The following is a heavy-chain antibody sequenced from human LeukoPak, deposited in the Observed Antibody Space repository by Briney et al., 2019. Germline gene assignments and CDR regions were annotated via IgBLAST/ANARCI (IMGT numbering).Heavy chain of an antibody. D-gene: IGHD1-7*01. Sequence: SETLSLTCTVSGGSISSYYWSWIRQPAGKGLEWIGRIYTSGSTNYNPSLKSRVTMSVDTSKNQFSLKLSSVTAADTAVYYCARDSLELTAEPMDVWGKGTTVTVSS. J-gene: IGHJ6*03. CDR2: IYTSGST. CDR1: GGSISSYY. CDR3: ARDSLELTAEPMDV. V-gene: IGHV4-4*07.